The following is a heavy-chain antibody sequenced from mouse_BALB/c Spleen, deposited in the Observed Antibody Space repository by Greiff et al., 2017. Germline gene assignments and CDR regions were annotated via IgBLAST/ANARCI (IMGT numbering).Heavy chain of an antibody. CDR2: ISYSGST. V-gene: IGHV3-8*02. Sequence: EVQVVESGPSLVKPSQTLSLTCSVTGDSITSGYWNWIRKFPGNKLEYMGYISYSGSTYYNPSLKSRISITRDTSKNQYYLQLNSVTTEDTATYYCAKYYGSTQAWFAYWGQGTLVTVAA. CDR3: AKYYGSTQAWFAY. CDR1: GDSITSGY. J-gene: IGHJ3*01. D-gene: IGHD1-1*01.